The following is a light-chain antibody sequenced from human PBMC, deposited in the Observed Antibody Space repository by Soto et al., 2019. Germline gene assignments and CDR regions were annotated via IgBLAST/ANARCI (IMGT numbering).Light chain of an antibody. CDR1: QSVSSTY. Sequence: EIVLTQSPGTLPLSPGERASLSCRASQSVSSTYLAWYQQKPGQAPTLLIYGASSRATGIPDRFSGSRSGTDFTLTISRLEPEDFAVYYCQQYGSSPWTFGQGTKMEIK. V-gene: IGKV3-20*01. CDR2: GAS. J-gene: IGKJ1*01. CDR3: QQYGSSPWT.